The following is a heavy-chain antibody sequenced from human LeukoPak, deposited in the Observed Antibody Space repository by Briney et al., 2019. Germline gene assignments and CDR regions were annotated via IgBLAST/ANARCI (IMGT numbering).Heavy chain of an antibody. V-gene: IGHV5-51*01. CDR1: GYSFTSYW. J-gene: IGHJ3*02. D-gene: IGHD2-2*01. Sequence: GESLKISCKGSGYSFTSYWIGWVRQMPGKGLEWMGIIYPGDSDTRYSPSFQGQVTISADKSISTAYLQWSSLKASDTAMYYCARPADIVVVPAAIREIPDAFDIWGQGTMVTVSS. CDR3: ARPADIVVVPAAIREIPDAFDI. CDR2: IYPGDSDT.